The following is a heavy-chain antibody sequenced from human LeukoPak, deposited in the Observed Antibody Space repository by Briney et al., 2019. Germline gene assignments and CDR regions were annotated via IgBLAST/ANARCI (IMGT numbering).Heavy chain of an antibody. CDR1: GGTFSSYA. CDR2: IIPIFGTA. J-gene: IGHJ3*02. D-gene: IGHD3-22*01. V-gene: IGHV1-69*13. CDR3: ARDLRNTMIVYDVAFDI. Sequence: GASVKVSCKASGGTFSSYAISWVRQAPGQGLEWMGGIIPIFGTANYAQKFQGRVTITADESTSTAYMELSSLRSEDTAVYYCARDLRNTMIVYDVAFDIWGQGTMVTVSS.